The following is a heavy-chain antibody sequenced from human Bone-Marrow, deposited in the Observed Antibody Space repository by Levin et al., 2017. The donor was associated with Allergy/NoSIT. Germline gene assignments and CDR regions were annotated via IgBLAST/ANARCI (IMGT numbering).Heavy chain of an antibody. Sequence: SETLSLTCTVSGGSISFSYWSWIRQPPGKGLEWIGYIYYSGSTDYNPSLKSRVTLSVDTSRNQFSLKLSSVPAADTAVYFCAKLDTAMVNFHYWGQGTRVTVSS. V-gene: IGHV4-59*08. CDR3: AKLDTAMVNFHY. CDR1: GGSISFSY. CDR2: IYYSGST. J-gene: IGHJ4*02. D-gene: IGHD5-18*01.